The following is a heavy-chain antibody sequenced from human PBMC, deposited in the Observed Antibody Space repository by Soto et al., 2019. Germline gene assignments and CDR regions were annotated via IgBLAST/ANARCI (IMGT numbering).Heavy chain of an antibody. CDR2: SYHSGST. CDR3: ASGARFITDCFDY. CDR1: GGSVSLSNR. V-gene: IGHV4-4*02. Sequence: AASLRLTLAVSGGSVSLSNRRSGVRAPPGKGLEWFGDSYHSGSTNYNPSLKSRFTISVDKSKNQFSLKLSSVTAEDTAVYYYASGARFITDCFDYWGQGTLVTVSS. D-gene: IGHD3-22*01. J-gene: IGHJ4*02.